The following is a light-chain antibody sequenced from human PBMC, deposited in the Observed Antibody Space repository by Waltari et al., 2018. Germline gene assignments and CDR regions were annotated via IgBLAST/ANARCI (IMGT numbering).Light chain of an antibody. CDR1: QSLLDTSKNKHN. CDR2: WAS. V-gene: IGKV4-1*01. CDR3: QQYYTFPCT. Sequence: DIVMTQSPDSLAVSLGERATSKCKSSQSLLDTSKNKHNVGWYQQKPGQPPRLLIYWASTRESGVPDRFSGSASGTDFTLTISSLQAEDVAVYYCQQYYTFPCTFGQGTKVEIK. J-gene: IGKJ1*01.